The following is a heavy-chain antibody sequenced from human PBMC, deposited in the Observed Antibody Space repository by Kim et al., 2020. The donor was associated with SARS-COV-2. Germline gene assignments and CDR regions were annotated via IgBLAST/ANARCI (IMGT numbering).Heavy chain of an antibody. CDR3: ARTSLLMDFLVVDV. CDR2: VNSNTGNT. V-gene: IGHV1-2*06. D-gene: IGHD2-2*03. J-gene: IGHJ6*02. CDR1: GYTFSAYY. Sequence: ASVKVSCKASGYTFSAYYVEWVRQAPGQGLEWMGRVNSNTGNTNYAQKFQGRVTMTWDSSITTAYMDLNKLQSDDSAFYFCARTSLLMDFLVVDVCGEG.